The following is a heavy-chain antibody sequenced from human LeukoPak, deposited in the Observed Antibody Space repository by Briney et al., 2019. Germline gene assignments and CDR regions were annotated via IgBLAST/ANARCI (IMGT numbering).Heavy chain of an antibody. D-gene: IGHD3-9*01. CDR2: INHSGST. CDR3: ARLPVLRYFDWLPTADS. Sequence: SETLSLTCAVYGGSFSGYYWSWIRQPPGKGLEWIGEINHSGSTNYNPSLKSRVTISVDTSKNQFSLKLSSVTAADTAVYYCARLPVLRYFDWLPTADSWGQGTLVTVSS. V-gene: IGHV4-34*01. J-gene: IGHJ5*01. CDR1: GGSFSGYY.